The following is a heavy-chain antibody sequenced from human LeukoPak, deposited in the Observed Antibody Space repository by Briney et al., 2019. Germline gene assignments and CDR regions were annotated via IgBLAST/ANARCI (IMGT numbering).Heavy chain of an antibody. V-gene: IGHV3-23*01. CDR2: IRASDGYT. CDR1: GFIFSTYA. Sequence: PGGSLKLSCVASGFIFSTYAMMWVRQAPGKGLEWVSAIRASDGYTEYADSGKGRFTISRDNSKKTLYLQMRSLRAEDTAIYYCARDTNGDYIGAFDFGGQGTLVTVSS. D-gene: IGHD4-17*01. CDR3: ARDTNGDYIGAFDF. J-gene: IGHJ3*01.